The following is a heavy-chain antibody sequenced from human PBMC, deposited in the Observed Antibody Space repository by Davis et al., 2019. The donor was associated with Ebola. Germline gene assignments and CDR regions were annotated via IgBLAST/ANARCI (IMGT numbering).Heavy chain of an antibody. CDR3: ARDEAIAVAGSPNWYFDL. CDR2: ISSSSYI. Sequence: GGSLRLSCAASGFTFSSYSMKWVRQAPGKGLEWVSSISSSSYIYYADSVKGRFTISRDNAKNSLYLQMNSLRAEDTAVYYCARDEAIAVAGSPNWYFDLWGRGTLVPVSS. D-gene: IGHD6-19*01. CDR1: GFTFSSYS. J-gene: IGHJ2*01. V-gene: IGHV3-21*01.